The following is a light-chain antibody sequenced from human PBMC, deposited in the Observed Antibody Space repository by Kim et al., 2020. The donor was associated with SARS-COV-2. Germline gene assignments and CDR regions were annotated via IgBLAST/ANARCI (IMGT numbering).Light chain of an antibody. CDR1: SADSHYQ. J-gene: IGLJ3*02. Sequence: LTYTLSSADSHYQVYWYQQRAGRGPRFGMRVGTGEIVGSRGDGIPDRFSVLGSGLNRYLTIKNIQEDDESDYVCGTDHSGGVWVFGGGTQLTVL. CDR2: VGTGEIVG. V-gene: IGLV9-49*01. CDR3: GTDHSGGVWV.